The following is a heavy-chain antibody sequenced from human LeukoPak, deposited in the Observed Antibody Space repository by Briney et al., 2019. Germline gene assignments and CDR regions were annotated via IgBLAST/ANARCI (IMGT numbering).Heavy chain of an antibody. CDR1: GGSISSSRYS. CDR3: ARGPSKDRIDY. CDR2: IYYSGCT. D-gene: IGHD2-2*01. J-gene: IGHJ4*02. Sequence: SETLFLTCTVPGGSISSSRYSWGWMRQPSGKGLEWIGSIYYSGCTYDKPSLKSEVTISVDTSKNQSHVKLNSVTAADTAVYYCARGPSKDRIDYWGQGTLVTVSS. V-gene: IGHV4-39*06.